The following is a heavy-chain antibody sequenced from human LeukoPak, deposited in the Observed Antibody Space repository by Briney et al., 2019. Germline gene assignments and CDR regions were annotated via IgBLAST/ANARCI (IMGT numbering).Heavy chain of an antibody. CDR1: GFTFSSHG. CDR2: IWYDASKK. D-gene: IGHD3-9*01. CDR3: ASRTYDTLTGYYYYGMDV. Sequence: PGTSLRLSCAASGFTFSSHGMHWVRQVPGKGLEWLALIWYDASKKYYADSVKGRFTISRDNSKNTLYLQMNSLRVEDTAVYYCASRTYDTLTGYYYYGMDVWGQGTTVTVSS. J-gene: IGHJ6*02. V-gene: IGHV3-33*01.